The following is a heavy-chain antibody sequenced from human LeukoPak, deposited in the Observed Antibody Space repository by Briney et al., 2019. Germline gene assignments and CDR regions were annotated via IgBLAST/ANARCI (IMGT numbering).Heavy chain of an antibody. CDR1: GDSVSSNSAA. CDR3: ARDGARIAAAGSYYGMDV. J-gene: IGHJ6*02. D-gene: IGHD6-13*01. CDR2: TYYRSKWYN. V-gene: IGHV6-1*01. Sequence: SQTLSLTCAISGDSVSSNSAAWNWIRQSPSRGLEWLGRTYYRSKWYNDYAVSVKSRITINPDTSKNQFSLQLNSETPEDTAVYYCARDGARIAAAGSYYGMDVWGQGTTVTVSS.